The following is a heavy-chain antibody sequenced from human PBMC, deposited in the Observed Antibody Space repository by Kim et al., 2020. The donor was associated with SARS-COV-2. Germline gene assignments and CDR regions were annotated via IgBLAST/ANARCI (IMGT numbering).Heavy chain of an antibody. CDR2: LYSGGDT. CDR3: VREVIRASAYYGMDV. CDR1: GLTVSRNY. Sequence: GGSLRLSCAASGLTVSRNYMRWFRQAPGKGLQWVSVLYSGGDTYYADSVRGRFTISRDTFINTVYLQMNSLRAEDTGVYYCVREVIRASAYYGMDVWGQGTTVTVSS. V-gene: IGHV3-66*01. J-gene: IGHJ6*02.